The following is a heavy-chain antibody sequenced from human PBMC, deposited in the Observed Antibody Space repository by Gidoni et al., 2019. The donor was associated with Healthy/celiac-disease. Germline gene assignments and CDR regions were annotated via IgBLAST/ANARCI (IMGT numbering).Heavy chain of an antibody. CDR1: GLPFSCYS. Sequence: EVQLVESGGGLVKPGGSLRLSCEAFGLPFSCYSMNWVRQAPGKGLEWVSSISSSSSYIYYADSVKGRFTISRDNAKNSLYLQMNSLRAEDTAVYYCARDPVTIFGVVLFDYWGQGTLVTVSS. V-gene: IGHV3-21*01. CDR3: ARDPVTIFGVVLFDY. J-gene: IGHJ4*02. CDR2: ISSSSSYI. D-gene: IGHD3-3*01.